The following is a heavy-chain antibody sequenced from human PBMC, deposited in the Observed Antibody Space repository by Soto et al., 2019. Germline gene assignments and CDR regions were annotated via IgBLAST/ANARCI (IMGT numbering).Heavy chain of an antibody. CDR1: GVSIRSYG. CDR2: ICNSGTT. J-gene: IGHJ6*03. D-gene: IGHD3-22*01. Sequence: QVQLQESGPTLVKPSETLALTCTVSGVSIRSYGWTWIRQPPGEGLEWIGGICNSGTTNYNPSLKSRVDLSLDTQNTQFSVQLSSVTVADTAFYGAGGVSIVVATRRLMDVWGKGPTVTVSS. CDR3: GGVSIVVATRRLMDV. V-gene: IGHV4-59*03.